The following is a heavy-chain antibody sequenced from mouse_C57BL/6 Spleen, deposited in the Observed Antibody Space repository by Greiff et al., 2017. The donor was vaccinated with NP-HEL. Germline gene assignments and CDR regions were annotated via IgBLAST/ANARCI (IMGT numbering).Heavy chain of an antibody. J-gene: IGHJ2*01. D-gene: IGHD1-1*01. CDR3: AREPITTVPLDY. CDR1: GYTFTSYW. CDR2: IYPGSGST. V-gene: IGHV1-55*01. Sequence: QVQLQQPGAELVKPGASVKMSCKASGYTFTSYWITWVKQRPGQGLEWIGDIYPGSGSTNYNEKFKSKATLTVDKSSSTAYMQLSSLTSEDSAVYYCAREPITTVPLDYWGQGTTLTVSS.